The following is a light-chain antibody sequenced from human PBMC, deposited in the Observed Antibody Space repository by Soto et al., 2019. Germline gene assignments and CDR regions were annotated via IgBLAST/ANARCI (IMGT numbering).Light chain of an antibody. V-gene: IGKV1-9*01. J-gene: IGKJ1*01. Sequence: DIQLTQSPSFLSASVGDRVTITCRAGQGISSYLAWYQQKPGKAPKLLIYAASTLQSGVPSRFSGSGSGTEFTFSFSILQPEDFATYYCQQLNSYPRSFGQGTKVDIK. CDR3: QQLNSYPRS. CDR2: AAS. CDR1: QGISSY.